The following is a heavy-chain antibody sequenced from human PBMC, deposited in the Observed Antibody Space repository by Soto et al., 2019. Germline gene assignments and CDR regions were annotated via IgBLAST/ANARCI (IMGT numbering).Heavy chain of an antibody. V-gene: IGHV1-46*02. CDR1: GYSFDTFY. CDR2: IDPAGGTT. CDR3: AGGYCTTYCDGWFAP. D-gene: IGHD2-8*01. J-gene: IGHJ5*02. Sequence: QVQLVQSGAEVKKPGASVKISCMTSGYSFDTFYIHWVRQAPGQGLEWMGRIDPAGGTTNYAQKFQGRVTMTRDTATRTVYMDLSSLRSEDTALYYCAGGYCTTYCDGWFAPWGPGTLVTVSS.